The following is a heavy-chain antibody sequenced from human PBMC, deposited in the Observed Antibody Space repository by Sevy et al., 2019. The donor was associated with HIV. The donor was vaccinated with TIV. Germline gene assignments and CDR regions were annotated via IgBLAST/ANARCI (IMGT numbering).Heavy chain of an antibody. J-gene: IGHJ5*02. CDR1: GGSISAYY. CDR3: ARAPPVRSGDDSLNWFDP. V-gene: IGHV4-59*12. D-gene: IGHD5-12*01. CDR2: IYYTGRT. Sequence: SETLSLTCTVSGGSISAYYWSWIRQPPGKPLEYIGYIYYTGRTNYNPSLKSRVTISVDTSNNQFSLKLNSVTAADTAVYFCARAPPVRSGDDSLNWFDPWGQGTLVTVSS.